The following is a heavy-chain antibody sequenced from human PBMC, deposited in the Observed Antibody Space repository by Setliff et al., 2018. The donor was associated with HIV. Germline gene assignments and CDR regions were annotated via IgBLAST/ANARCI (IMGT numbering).Heavy chain of an antibody. CDR3: ARGSGGYYYDSSGYLDY. J-gene: IGHJ4*02. CDR2: IYTSGST. CDR1: GGSISSGIYY. Sequence: SETLSLTCTVSGGSISSGIYYGCWIRQPAGKGLEWIGRIYTSGSTNYNPSLKSRVTISVDTSKNQFSLKLSSVTAADTAVYYCARGSGGYYYDSSGYLDYWGQGTLVTVSS. D-gene: IGHD3-22*01. V-gene: IGHV4-61*02.